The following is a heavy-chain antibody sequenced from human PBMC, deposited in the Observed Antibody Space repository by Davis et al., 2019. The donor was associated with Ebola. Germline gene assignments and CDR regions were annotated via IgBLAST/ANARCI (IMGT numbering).Heavy chain of an antibody. D-gene: IGHD2-8*01. CDR2: INPNSGGT. V-gene: IGHV1-2*02. CDR3: ARDVLSTGWFEP. J-gene: IGHJ5*02. Sequence: ASVKVSCKASGYTFTGYYMHWARQAPGQGLEWMGWINPNSGGTNYAQKFQGRVTMTRDTSISTAYMELSRLRSDDTAVYYCARDVLSTGWFEPWGQGTLVTVSS. CDR1: GYTFTGYY.